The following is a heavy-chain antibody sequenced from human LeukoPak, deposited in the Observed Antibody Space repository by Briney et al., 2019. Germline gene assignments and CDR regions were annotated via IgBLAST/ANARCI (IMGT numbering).Heavy chain of an antibody. CDR1: GFTFSSYG. J-gene: IGHJ6*04. V-gene: IGHV3-33*01. D-gene: IGHD5-12*01. Sequence: PGRSLRLSCAASGFTFSSYGMHWVRQAPGKGLEWVAVIWYDGSNKYYADSVKGRFTISRDNSKNTLYLQMNSLRAEDTAVYYCARDGGYSGYGSENYGMDVWGKGTTVTVSS. CDR3: ARDGGYSGYGSENYGMDV. CDR2: IWYDGSNK.